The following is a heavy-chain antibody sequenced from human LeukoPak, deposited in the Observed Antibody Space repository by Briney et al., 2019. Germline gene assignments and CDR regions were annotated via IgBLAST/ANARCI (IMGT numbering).Heavy chain of an antibody. J-gene: IGHJ3*01. Sequence: GGSLRLSCAASGFTFSSYWMHWVRQAPGKGLVWVSRINCDGTDTRYADSVKGRFTISRDNARNTLYLQMNSLRDEDTAMFYCTAGYSSSWYNAFDVWGQGTRVTVSS. D-gene: IGHD6-13*01. CDR2: INCDGTDT. CDR1: GFTFSSYW. V-gene: IGHV3-74*01. CDR3: TAGYSSSWYNAFDV.